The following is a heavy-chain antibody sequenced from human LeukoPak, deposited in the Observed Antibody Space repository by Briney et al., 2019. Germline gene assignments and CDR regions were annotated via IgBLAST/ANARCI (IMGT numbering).Heavy chain of an antibody. J-gene: IGHJ4*02. CDR1: GFTFSSYW. CDR2: INSDGSST. D-gene: IGHD4-17*01. CDR3: ARDQHGDYVFDY. Sequence: PGGSLRLSCAASGFTFSSYWMHWVRQAPGQGLVWVSRINSDGSSTSYADSVKGRFTISRDNAKNTLYLQMNSLRAEDTAVYYYARDQHGDYVFDYWGQGTLVTVSS. V-gene: IGHV3-74*01.